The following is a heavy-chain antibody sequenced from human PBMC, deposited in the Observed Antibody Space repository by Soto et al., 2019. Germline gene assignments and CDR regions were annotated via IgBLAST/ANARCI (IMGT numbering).Heavy chain of an antibody. V-gene: IGHV3-11*06. CDR3: ARSRCGSGPPDV. D-gene: IGHD1-26*01. CDR1: GFSFSDSY. J-gene: IGHJ6*02. CDR2: ISGSSGYT. Sequence: QVQLVESGGGLVKPGRSLRLSCAASGFSFSDSYMSWVRQAPGKGLEWVAYISGSSGYTVYADSVKGRFTISRDNAKNSLYLQMNSRRVEDTAVYYCARSRCGSGPPDVWGQGTTVTVSS.